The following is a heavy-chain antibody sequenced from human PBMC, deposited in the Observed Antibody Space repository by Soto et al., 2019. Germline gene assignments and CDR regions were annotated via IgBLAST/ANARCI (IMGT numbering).Heavy chain of an antibody. CDR1: GFTFSYYW. J-gene: IGHJ3*01. CDR3: ARGDRVAFDL. V-gene: IGHV3-74*01. CDR2: IHSDGSST. Sequence: EVQLLESGGGLVQPGESLRLSCAASGFTFSYYWMHWVRQAPGMGLVWVSRIHSDGSSTTYADSVKGRFTISRDNARNTLYLQMNSLRAADTAVYYCARGDRVAFDLWGQGTVLTVSS.